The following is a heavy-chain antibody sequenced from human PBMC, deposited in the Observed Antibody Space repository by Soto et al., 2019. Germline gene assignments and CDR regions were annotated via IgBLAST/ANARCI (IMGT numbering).Heavy chain of an antibody. CDR2: IIPILGIA. D-gene: IGHD2-15*01. V-gene: IGHV1-69*02. J-gene: IGHJ3*02. Sequence: GASVKVSCKASGGTFSSYTISWVRQAPGQGLEWMGRIIPILGIANYAQKFQGRVTITADKSTSTAYMELSSLRSEDTAVYYCATGPPGYCSGGSCDNAFDIWGQGTMVTVSS. CDR1: GGTFSSYT. CDR3: ATGPPGYCSGGSCDNAFDI.